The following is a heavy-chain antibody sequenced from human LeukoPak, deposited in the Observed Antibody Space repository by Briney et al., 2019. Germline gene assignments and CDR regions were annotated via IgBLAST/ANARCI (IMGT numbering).Heavy chain of an antibody. CDR1: GFTFDDYA. V-gene: IGHV3-9*03. J-gene: IGHJ4*02. Sequence: GGSLRLSCAASGFTFDDYAMHWVRQAPGTGLEWVSGISWNSGSIGYADSVRGRFTISRDNAKNSLYLQMNSLRAEDMALYYCAKDSGSYSTSFDYWGQGTLVTVSS. CDR2: ISWNSGSI. CDR3: AKDSGSYSTSFDY. D-gene: IGHD1-26*01.